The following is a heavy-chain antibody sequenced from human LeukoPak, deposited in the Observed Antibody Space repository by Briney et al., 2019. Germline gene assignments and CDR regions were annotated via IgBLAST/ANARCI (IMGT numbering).Heavy chain of an antibody. CDR1: GGSISSYY. CDR3: ARDLGYYDSSGYLGFDY. Sequence: SETLSLTCTVSGGSISSYYWSWIRLPPGKGLEWVGYFYYSGSTNYNPSLKSRVTISVDTSKNQFSLKLSSVTAADTAVYYCARDLGYYDSSGYLGFDYWGQGTLVTVSS. V-gene: IGHV4-59*13. D-gene: IGHD3-22*01. J-gene: IGHJ4*02. CDR2: FYYSGST.